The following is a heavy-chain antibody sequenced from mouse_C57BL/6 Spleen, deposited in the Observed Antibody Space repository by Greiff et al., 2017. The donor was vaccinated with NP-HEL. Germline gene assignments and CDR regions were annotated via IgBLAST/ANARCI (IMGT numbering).Heavy chain of an antibody. CDR2: ISGGGGNT. CDR1: GFTFSSYT. CDR3: ARRGGYYYGSSYVGYWYFDV. D-gene: IGHD1-1*01. J-gene: IGHJ1*03. V-gene: IGHV5-9*01. Sequence: EVQGVESGGGLVKPGGSLKLSCAASGFTFSSYTMSWVRQTPEKRLEWVATISGGGGNTYYPDSVKGRFTISSDNAKNTLYLQMSSLRSEDTAWYYCARRGGYYYGSSYVGYWYFDVWGTGTTVTVSS.